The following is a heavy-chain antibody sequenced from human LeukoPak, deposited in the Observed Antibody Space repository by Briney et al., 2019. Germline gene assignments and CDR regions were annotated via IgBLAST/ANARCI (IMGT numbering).Heavy chain of an antibody. J-gene: IGHJ6*03. CDR2: ISSSSSYI. V-gene: IGHV3-21*01. CDR3: ARDLVVIVVEDYYMDV. Sequence: TGGSLRLSCAASGFTFSSYSMSWVRQAPGKGLEWVSSISSSSSYIYYADSVKGRFTISRDNAKNSLYLQMNSLRAEDTAVYYCARDLVVIVVEDYYMDVWGKGTTVTVSS. D-gene: IGHD3-22*01. CDR1: GFTFSSYS.